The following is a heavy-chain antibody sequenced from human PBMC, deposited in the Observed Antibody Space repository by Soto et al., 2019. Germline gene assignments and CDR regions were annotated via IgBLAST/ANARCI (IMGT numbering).Heavy chain of an antibody. D-gene: IGHD2-15*01. J-gene: IGHJ4*02. Sequence: GGSLRLSCTASGFTFGDYAMSWFRQAPGKGLEWVGFIRSKAYGGTTEYAASVKGRFTISRDDSKSIAYLQMNSLKTEDTAVYYCTRHREDIVVVVAATPFDYWGQGTLVTVSS. CDR1: GFTFGDYA. CDR3: TRHREDIVVVVAATPFDY. CDR2: IRSKAYGGTT. V-gene: IGHV3-49*03.